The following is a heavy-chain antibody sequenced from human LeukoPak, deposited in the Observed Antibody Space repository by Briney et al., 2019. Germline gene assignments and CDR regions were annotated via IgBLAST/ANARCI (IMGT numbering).Heavy chain of an antibody. J-gene: IGHJ4*02. D-gene: IGHD3-22*01. V-gene: IGHV3-11*01. CDR2: ISSSGSTI. CDR1: GFTFSDYY. Sequence: PGGSLRLSCAASGFTFSDYYMSWIRQAPGKGLEWVSYISSSGSTIYYADSVKGRFTISRDYAKNSLYLQMNSLRAEDTAVYYCARDRDYYDSSGYQPPDYWGQGTLVTVSS. CDR3: ARDRDYYDSSGYQPPDY.